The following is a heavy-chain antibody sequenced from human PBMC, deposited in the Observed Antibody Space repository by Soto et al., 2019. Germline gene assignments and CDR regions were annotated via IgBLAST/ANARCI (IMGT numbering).Heavy chain of an antibody. Sequence: QVQLVQSGAEVKKPGSSVKVSCKASGGTFTSYAISWVRQSPGQGLEWMGGIIPSFGTAHYAQKVQGRVTITADECTVTAYMELSRLRSEDTAVYYCASRGAFGSGYYINYNYCYGMDVWGQGPTVTVSS. V-gene: IGHV1-69*01. CDR1: GGTFTSYA. CDR3: ASRGAFGSGYYINYNYCYGMDV. D-gene: IGHD3-3*01. J-gene: IGHJ6*02. CDR2: IIPSFGTA.